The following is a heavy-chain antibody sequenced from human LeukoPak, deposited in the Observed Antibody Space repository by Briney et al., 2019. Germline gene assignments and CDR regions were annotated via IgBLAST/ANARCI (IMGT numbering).Heavy chain of an antibody. CDR2: ISGGSTVI. V-gene: IGHV3-48*01. CDR1: GFTFSSYN. Sequence: PGGSLRLSCAASGFTFSSYNMNWVRQAPGKGLEWVSYISGGSTVIVYADSVRGRFTISRDNAKNSLYLQMNSLRGEDTAVYYCARTRGYNYGYSDDWGQGTLVTVSS. J-gene: IGHJ4*02. CDR3: ARTRGYNYGYSDD. D-gene: IGHD5-18*01.